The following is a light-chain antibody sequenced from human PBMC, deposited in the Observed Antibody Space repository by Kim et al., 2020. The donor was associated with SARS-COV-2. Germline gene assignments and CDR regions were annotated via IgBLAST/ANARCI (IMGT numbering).Light chain of an antibody. CDR1: QNINSNC. V-gene: IGKV3-20*01. CDR3: QQYGGSPLLS. Sequence: PGDRASLSCRASQNINSNCLAWYQQKPGQAPRLLIYATSTRATGIPDRFSGSGSKTDFTLAINRLEPDDFAVYYCQQYGGSPLLSFGGGTKVDIK. CDR2: ATS. J-gene: IGKJ4*01.